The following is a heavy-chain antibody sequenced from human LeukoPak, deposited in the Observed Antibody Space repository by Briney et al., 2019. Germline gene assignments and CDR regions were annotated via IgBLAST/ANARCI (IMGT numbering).Heavy chain of an antibody. V-gene: IGHV4-59*01. CDR3: ARAPQLWVGGFDY. D-gene: IGHD5-18*01. CDR1: GGSISSYY. CDR2: IYYSGST. Sequence: SETLSLTCTASGGSISSYYWSWIRQPPGKGLEWIGYIYYSGSTNYNPSLKSRVTISVDTSKNQFSLKLSSVTAADTAVYYCARAPQLWVGGFDYWGQGTLVTVSS. J-gene: IGHJ4*02.